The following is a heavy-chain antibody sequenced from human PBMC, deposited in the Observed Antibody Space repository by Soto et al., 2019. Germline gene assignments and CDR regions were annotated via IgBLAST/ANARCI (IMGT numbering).Heavy chain of an antibody. CDR3: ARDRRITIFGVVIITPKAPSYYYGMDV. Sequence: SETLSLTCAVSGGSISSSNWWSWVRQPPGKGLEWIGEIYHSGSANYNPSLKSRVTISVDKSKNQFSLKLSSVTAADTAVYYCARDRRITIFGVVIITPKAPSYYYGMDVWGQGTTVTVSS. D-gene: IGHD3-3*01. CDR1: GGSISSSNW. V-gene: IGHV4-4*02. CDR2: IYHSGSA. J-gene: IGHJ6*02.